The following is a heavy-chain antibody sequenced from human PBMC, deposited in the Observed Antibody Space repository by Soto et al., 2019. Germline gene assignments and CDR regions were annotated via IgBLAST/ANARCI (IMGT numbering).Heavy chain of an antibody. J-gene: IGHJ5*02. CDR2: IYSGGST. CDR1: GFTVSSNY. D-gene: IGHD3-10*01. V-gene: IGHV3-53*04. CDR3: ARGRITMVRGVPHNWFDP. Sequence: PGGSLRLSCAASGFTVSSNYMSWVRQAPGKGLEWVSVIYSGGSTYYADSVKGRFTISRHNSKNTLYLQMNSRRAEDTAVYYCARGRITMVRGVPHNWFDPWGQGTLVTVSS.